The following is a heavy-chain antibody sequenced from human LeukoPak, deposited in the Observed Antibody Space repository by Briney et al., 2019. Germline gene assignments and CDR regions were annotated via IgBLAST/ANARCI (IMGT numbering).Heavy chain of an antibody. Sequence: GGSLRLSCAASGVTLSSYAMSWARQAPGRGLEWASSTAGSGISKDYADSVKGRFTISKDKSKNTLYLQMDNLRAEDTGVYFCARLPTFYYDSSGYHYDYWGQGTLVTVSS. CDR3: ARLPTFYYDSSGYHYDY. V-gene: IGHV3-23*01. CDR1: GVTLSSYA. D-gene: IGHD3-22*01. J-gene: IGHJ4*02. CDR2: TAGSGISK.